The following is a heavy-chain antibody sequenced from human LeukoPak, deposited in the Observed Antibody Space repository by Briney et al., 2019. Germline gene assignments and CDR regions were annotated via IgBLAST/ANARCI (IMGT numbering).Heavy chain of an antibody. CDR2: ISSSSSTI. V-gene: IGHV3-48*04. Sequence: GGSLRLSCAASGFTFSSYSMNWVRQAPGKGLEWVSYISSSSSTIYYADSVKGRFTISRDNAKNSLYLQMNSLRAEDTAVYYCARDVHDYSNYDTWNYMDAWGKGTTVTVSS. CDR1: GFTFSSYS. CDR3: ARDVHDYSNYDTWNYMDA. J-gene: IGHJ6*03. D-gene: IGHD4-11*01.